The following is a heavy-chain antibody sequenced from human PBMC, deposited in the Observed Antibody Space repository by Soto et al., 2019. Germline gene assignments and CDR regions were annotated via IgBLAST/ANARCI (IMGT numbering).Heavy chain of an antibody. V-gene: IGHV3-7*03. CDR2: IKQDGSEK. CDR1: GFPFSSYW. CDR3: ASCSYYDSSGYPQDYGMDV. Sequence: GGSLRLSCAASGFPFSSYWMSWVRQAPGKGLEWVANIKQDGSEKYYVDSVKGRFTISRDNAKNSLYLQMNSLRAEDTAVYYCASCSYYDSSGYPQDYGMDVWGQGTTVTVSS. J-gene: IGHJ6*02. D-gene: IGHD3-22*01.